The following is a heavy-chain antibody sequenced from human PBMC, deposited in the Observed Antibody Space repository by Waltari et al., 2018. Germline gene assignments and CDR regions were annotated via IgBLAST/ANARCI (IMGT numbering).Heavy chain of an antibody. CDR1: GGSFSGYY. J-gene: IGHJ4*02. D-gene: IGHD3-22*01. Sequence: QVQLQQWGAGLLKPSETLSLTCAVYGGSFSGYYWSWIRQPPGKGLEWIGEINHSGRTNYNPSLKSRVTISVDTSKNQFSLKLSSVTAADTAVYYCARGLSGYYYFDYWGQGTLVTVSS. V-gene: IGHV4-34*01. CDR2: INHSGRT. CDR3: ARGLSGYYYFDY.